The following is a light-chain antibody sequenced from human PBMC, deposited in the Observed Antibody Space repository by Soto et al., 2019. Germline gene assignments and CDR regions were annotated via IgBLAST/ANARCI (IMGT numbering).Light chain of an antibody. Sequence: QSALTQPASVSGSLGQSITISCTGTSSDVGDYNYVSWYQQHPGKAPKLMIYEVSNRPSGVSNRFSGSKSGNTASLTISGLQAEDEADSYCSSYTSSSPYVFGTGTKVTVL. J-gene: IGLJ1*01. CDR3: SSYTSSSPYV. CDR1: SSDVGDYNY. V-gene: IGLV2-14*01. CDR2: EVS.